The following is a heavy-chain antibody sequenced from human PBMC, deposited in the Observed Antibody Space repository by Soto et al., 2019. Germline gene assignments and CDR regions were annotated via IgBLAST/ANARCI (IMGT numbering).Heavy chain of an antibody. V-gene: IGHV1-69*01. CDR1: GGIFSTDA. CDR2: IIPIFGTP. D-gene: IGHD3-10*01. J-gene: IGHJ4*02. CDR3: ARHRDDYGSGNYYNRIDF. Sequence: QVQLVQSGAEVKKPGSSVKVSCKASGGIFSTDAISWLRQAPGQGLEWMGGIIPIFGTPNYAQRFQGRVTITADESTSTAYMQLSTLRSEDTVVYYCARHRDDYGSGNYYNRIDFWGQGTLVTISS.